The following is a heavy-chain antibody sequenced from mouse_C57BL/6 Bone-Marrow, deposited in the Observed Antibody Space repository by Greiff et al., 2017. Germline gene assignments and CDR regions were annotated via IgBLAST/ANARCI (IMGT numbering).Heavy chain of an antibody. CDR1: GFTFSDSW. J-gene: IGHJ4*01. CDR3: TTHAMDY. Sequence: EVLLVESGGGLVQPGGSMKLSCAASGFTFSDSWMDWVRQSPGKGLEWVAEISNNANNHETYYAESVKGRFTISRDDSKSSVYLQMNSLRAEDTGIYYCTTHAMDYWGQGTSVTVSS. V-gene: IGHV6-6*01. CDR2: ISNNANNHET.